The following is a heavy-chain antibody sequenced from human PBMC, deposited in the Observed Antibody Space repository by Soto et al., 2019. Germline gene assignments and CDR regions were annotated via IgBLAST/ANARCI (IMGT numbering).Heavy chain of an antibody. J-gene: IGHJ4*02. CDR3: ARDVEEGFGEFVTLDY. CDR2: ISYDGSNK. V-gene: IGHV3-30-3*01. Sequence: QVQLVESGGGVVQPGRSLRLSCAASGFTFSSYAMHWVRQAPGKGLEWVAVISYDGSNKYYADSVKGRFTISRDNSKNTLYLQMNSLRAEDTAVYYCARDVEEGFGEFVTLDYWGQGTLVTVSS. D-gene: IGHD3-10*01. CDR1: GFTFSSYA.